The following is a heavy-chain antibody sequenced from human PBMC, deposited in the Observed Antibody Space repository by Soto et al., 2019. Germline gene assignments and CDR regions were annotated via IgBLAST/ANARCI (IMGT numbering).Heavy chain of an antibody. V-gene: IGHV4-59*01. CDR3: ARVSSGWTLGPHHYGMDV. J-gene: IGHJ6*02. CDR2: IYYSGST. Sequence: QVQLQESGPGLVKPSETLSLTCTVSGGSISSYYWSWIRQPPGKGLEWIGYIYYSGSTNYNPSLRSRVTISVDTSKNQFSLKLSSVTAADTAVYYCARVSSGWTLGPHHYGMDVWGQGTTVTVSS. D-gene: IGHD6-19*01. CDR1: GGSISSYY.